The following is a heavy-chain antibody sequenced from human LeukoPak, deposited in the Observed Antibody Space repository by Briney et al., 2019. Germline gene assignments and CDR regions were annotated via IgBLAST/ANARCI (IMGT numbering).Heavy chain of an antibody. CDR1: GGSFSGYY. Sequence: SETLSLTCAVYGGSFSGYYWSWIRQPPGKGLEWIGEINHSGGTNYNPSLKSRVTISVDTSKNQFSLKLSSVTAADTAVYYCARGGKYSSSSFDYWGQGTLVTVSS. J-gene: IGHJ4*02. D-gene: IGHD6-6*01. V-gene: IGHV4-34*01. CDR3: ARGGKYSSSSFDY. CDR2: INHSGGT.